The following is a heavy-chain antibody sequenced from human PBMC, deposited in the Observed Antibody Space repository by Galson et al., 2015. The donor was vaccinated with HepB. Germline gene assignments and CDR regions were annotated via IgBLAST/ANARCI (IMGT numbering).Heavy chain of an antibody. V-gene: IGHV1-18*04. D-gene: IGHD3-3*01. J-gene: IGHJ4*02. CDR1: GYTFTSYG. Sequence: SVKVSCKASGYTFTSYGISWVRQAPGQGLEWMGWISAYNGNTNYAQKLQGRVTMTTDTSTSTAYMELRSLRSDDTAVYYCARVSEDITIFGVVRVDFDYWGQGTLVTVSS. CDR3: ARVSEDITIFGVVRVDFDY. CDR2: ISAYNGNT.